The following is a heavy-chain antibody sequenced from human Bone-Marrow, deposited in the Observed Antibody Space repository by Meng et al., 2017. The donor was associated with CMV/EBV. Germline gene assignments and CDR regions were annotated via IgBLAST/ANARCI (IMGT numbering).Heavy chain of an antibody. CDR2: IRYDGSNK. CDR3: AKDLQYYYDSSGTQDFDY. D-gene: IGHD3-22*01. Sequence: GESLKISCAAAAFTFSGYGIHLVRQAPGKGLEWVAFIRYDGSNKYYADSVKGRFTISRDNSKNTLYLQMNRLRAEDTAVYYCAKDLQYYYDSSGTQDFDYWGQGTLVTVSS. CDR1: AFTFSGYG. V-gene: IGHV3-30*02. J-gene: IGHJ4*02.